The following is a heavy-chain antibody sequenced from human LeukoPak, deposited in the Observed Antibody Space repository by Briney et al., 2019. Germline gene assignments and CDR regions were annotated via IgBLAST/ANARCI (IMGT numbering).Heavy chain of an antibody. J-gene: IGHJ4*02. D-gene: IGHD3-3*01. Sequence: GRSLRLSCAASGFTFSSYSRNWVRQALGKGLEWVSYISSSSSTIYYADSVKGRFTISRDNAKNSLYLQMNSLRDEDTAVYYCARPVDYDFWSGYVYWGQGTLVTVSS. CDR2: ISSSSSTI. CDR3: ARPVDYDFWSGYVY. V-gene: IGHV3-48*02. CDR1: GFTFSSYS.